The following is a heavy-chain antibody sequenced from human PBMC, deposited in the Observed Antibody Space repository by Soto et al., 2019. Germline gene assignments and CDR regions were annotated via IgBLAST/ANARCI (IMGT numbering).Heavy chain of an antibody. CDR2: ISNSGST. CDR3: ARVSGWFGELLYYGMDV. Sequence: ASETLSLTCTVSGGSVSSGSYYWSWIRQPPGKGLEWIGYISNSGSTNYNPSLKSRVTISVGTSKNQFSLTVRSVTAADTAVYYCARVSGWFGELLYYGMDVWGQGTTVTVSS. J-gene: IGHJ6*02. CDR1: GGSVSSGSYY. V-gene: IGHV4-61*01. D-gene: IGHD3-10*01.